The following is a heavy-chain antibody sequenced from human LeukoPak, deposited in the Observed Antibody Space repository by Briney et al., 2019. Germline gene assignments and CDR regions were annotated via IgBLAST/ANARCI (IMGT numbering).Heavy chain of an antibody. V-gene: IGHV3-64D*09. CDR2: ISSNGGST. Sequence: GGSLRLSCSASGFTFSSYATHWVRQAPGKGLEYVSAISSNGGSTYYADSVKGRFTISRDNSKNTLYLQMSSLRAEDTAVYYCVKVGYYDSSGQGYWGQGTLVTVSS. J-gene: IGHJ4*02. D-gene: IGHD3-22*01. CDR3: VKVGYYDSSGQGY. CDR1: GFTFSSYA.